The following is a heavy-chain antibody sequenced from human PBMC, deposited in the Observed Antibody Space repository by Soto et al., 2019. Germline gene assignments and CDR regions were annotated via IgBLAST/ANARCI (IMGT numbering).Heavy chain of an antibody. V-gene: IGHV3-30*18. J-gene: IGHJ4*02. D-gene: IGHD3-16*02. CDR2: VSYDGSNK. Sequence: HPGGSLRLSCAASGFTFSSYGMHWVRQAPGKGLEWVAIVSYDGSNKYYTDPVKGRFTISRDNSRNTLYLQMNSLRADDTAVYYCAKALGELSPESYDYWGQGTLVTVSS. CDR3: AKALGELSPESYDY. CDR1: GFTFSSYG.